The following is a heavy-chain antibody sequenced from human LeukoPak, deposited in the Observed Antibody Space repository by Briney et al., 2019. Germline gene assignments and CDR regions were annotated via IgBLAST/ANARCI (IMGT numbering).Heavy chain of an antibody. J-gene: IGHJ6*02. V-gene: IGHV1-69*13. CDR1: GYTFTSYG. D-gene: IGHD2-2*01. Sequence: GASVKVSCKASGYTFTSYGISWVRQAPGQWLEWMGGIIPIFGTANYAQKFQGRVTITADESTSTAYMELSSLRSEDTAVYYCARWVWPPRCSSTSCAAAMGSHGMDVWGQGTTVTVSS. CDR2: IIPIFGTA. CDR3: ARWVWPPRCSSTSCAAAMGSHGMDV.